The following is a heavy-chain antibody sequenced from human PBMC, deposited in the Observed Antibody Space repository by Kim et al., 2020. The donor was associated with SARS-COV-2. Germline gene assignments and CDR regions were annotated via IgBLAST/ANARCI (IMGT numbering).Heavy chain of an antibody. CDR1: GGSIGISTYY. CDR3: ARHSSSYAWLDP. CDR2: IYYSGST. V-gene: IGHV4-39*01. Sequence: SETLSLTCTVSGGSIGISTYYWGWIRQPPGKGLEWIGSIYYSGSTYYSPSLQSRVTISVDTPKNQFSLKVSSVTAADTAIYYCARHSSSYAWLDPWGQGTLVTVSS. D-gene: IGHD2-2*01. J-gene: IGHJ5*02.